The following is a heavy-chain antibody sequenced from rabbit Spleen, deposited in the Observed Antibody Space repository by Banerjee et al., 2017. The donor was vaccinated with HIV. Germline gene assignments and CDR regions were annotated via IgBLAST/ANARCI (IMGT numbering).Heavy chain of an antibody. CDR1: GVSLNDKDV. J-gene: IGHJ4*01. V-gene: IGHV1S40*01. CDR3: ARDLVAAIGWNFNL. CDR2: INIFTGKS. D-gene: IGHD5-1*01. Sequence: QSLEESGGDLVKPGASLTLTCTASGVSLNDKDVMCWVRQAPGKGLEWIACINIFTGKSVYASWAKGRFIMSRPSSTTVTLQMTSLTVADTATYFCARDLVAAIGWNFNLWGPGTLVTVS.